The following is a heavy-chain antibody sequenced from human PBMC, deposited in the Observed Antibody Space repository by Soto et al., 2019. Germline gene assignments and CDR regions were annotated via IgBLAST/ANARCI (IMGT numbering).Heavy chain of an antibody. Sequence: QVQLVQSGAEVKKPGASVKVSCKASGYTFTSYGISWVRQAPGQGLEWMGWISAYNGNTNYAQKLQGRVTMTTDTSTSTAYMERRSLRSDDTAVYYCAADYYYSSGYYYNCFEPWGQGTLVTVSS. CDR1: GYTFTSYG. CDR2: ISAYNGNT. D-gene: IGHD3-22*01. V-gene: IGHV1-18*01. J-gene: IGHJ5*02. CDR3: AADYYYSSGYYYNCFEP.